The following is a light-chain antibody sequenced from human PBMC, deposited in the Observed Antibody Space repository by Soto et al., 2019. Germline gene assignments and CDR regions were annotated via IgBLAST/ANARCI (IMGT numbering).Light chain of an antibody. V-gene: IGKV1-5*03. CDR1: QSISSW. J-gene: IGKJ1*01. CDR3: KQYNSYWT. CDR2: KAS. Sequence: DIQMTQSPSTLSASVGDRVTITCRASQSISSWLAWYQQKPGKAPKLLIYKASTLKSGVPSRFSGSGSGTEFTLTISSLQPDDFATYSCKQYNSYWTFGQGTKVEIK.